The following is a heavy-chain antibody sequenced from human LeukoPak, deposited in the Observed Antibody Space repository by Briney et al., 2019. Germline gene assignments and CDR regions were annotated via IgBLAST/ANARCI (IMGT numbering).Heavy chain of an antibody. CDR1: GYSISSDHY. V-gene: IGHV4-38-2*02. Sequence: SETLSLTCTVSGYSISSDHYWGWIRQPPGKGLEWIGSIYHSGSTYYKPSLKSRVTISVDTSKNQFSLRLRSVTAADTAVYYCARGKSRGSHIDYWGQGTLVTVSS. CDR3: ARGKSRGSHIDY. J-gene: IGHJ4*02. CDR2: IYHSGST. D-gene: IGHD1-26*01.